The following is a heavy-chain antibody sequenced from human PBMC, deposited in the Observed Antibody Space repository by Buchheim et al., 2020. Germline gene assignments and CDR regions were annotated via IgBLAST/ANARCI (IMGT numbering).Heavy chain of an antibody. CDR1: GFTFSSYG. V-gene: IGHV3-33*01. Sequence: QVQLVESGGGVVQPGRSLRLSCAASGFTFSSYGMHWVRQAPGKGLEWVAVIWYDGSNKYYADSVKGRFTIYRDNSKNTLYLQMNSLRAEDTAVYYCARDQRGYYDSSGYYYYYGMDVWGQGTT. D-gene: IGHD3-22*01. J-gene: IGHJ6*02. CDR3: ARDQRGYYDSSGYYYYYGMDV. CDR2: IWYDGSNK.